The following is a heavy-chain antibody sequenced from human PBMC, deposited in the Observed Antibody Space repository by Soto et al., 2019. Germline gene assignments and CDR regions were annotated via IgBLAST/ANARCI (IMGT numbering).Heavy chain of an antibody. D-gene: IGHD6-19*01. J-gene: IGHJ5*02. CDR3: ARGVAGPLHWFDP. CDR2: INAGNGNT. CDR1: GYTFTSYA. V-gene: IGHV1-3*01. Sequence: QVQLVQSGAEVKKPGASVKVSCKASGYTFTSYAMHWVRQAPGQRLEGMGWINAGNGNTKYSQKFQGRVTITRDTSASTGYRELSSLRSEDTAVYYCARGVAGPLHWFDPWGQGTLVTVSS.